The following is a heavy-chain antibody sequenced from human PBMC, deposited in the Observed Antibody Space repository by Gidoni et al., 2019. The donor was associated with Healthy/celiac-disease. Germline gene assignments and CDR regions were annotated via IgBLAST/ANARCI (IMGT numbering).Heavy chain of an antibody. Sequence: VQLVESGGGWIQPGGSLRLSCAASGFTVSSNYMSWVRQAPGKGLEWVSVIYSGGSTYYADSVKGRFTISRDKSKNTLYLQMNSLRAEDTAVYYCSMVSTYYYYYGMDVWGKGTTVTVSS. J-gene: IGHJ6*04. V-gene: IGHV3-53*01. D-gene: IGHD1-20*01. CDR1: GFTVSSNY. CDR2: IYSGGST. CDR3: SMVSTYYYYYGMDV.